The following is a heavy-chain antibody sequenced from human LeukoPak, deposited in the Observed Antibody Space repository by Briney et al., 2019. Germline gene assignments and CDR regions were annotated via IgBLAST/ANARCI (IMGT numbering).Heavy chain of an antibody. CDR3: SEGYFEPFDH. CDR1: GVSVSTSH. V-gene: IGHV4-59*02. Sequence: SETLSLTCNVSGVSVSTSHWNWIRQRPGKGLEWIGCLSYTGKTDYNPSLKSRVSFSLGSSNNHFSLKLTSVTAADTAVYYCSEGYFEPFDHWGQGILVTVSS. D-gene: IGHD2/OR15-2a*01. CDR2: LSYTGKT. J-gene: IGHJ4*02.